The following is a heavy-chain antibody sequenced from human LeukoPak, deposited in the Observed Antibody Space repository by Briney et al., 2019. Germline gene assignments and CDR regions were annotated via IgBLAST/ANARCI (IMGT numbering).Heavy chain of an antibody. CDR1: GGTFSSYA. D-gene: IGHD5-24*01. J-gene: IGHJ4*02. CDR3: ARSKVNGSSLEGYFDY. V-gene: IGHV1-69*04. CDR2: IIPILGIA. Sequence: GSSVKVSCKASGGTFSSYAISWVRQAPGQGLEWMGRIIPILGIANYAQKFQGRVTITADKSTSTAYMELSSLRSEDTAVYYCARSKVNGSSLEGYFDYWGQGTLVTVSS.